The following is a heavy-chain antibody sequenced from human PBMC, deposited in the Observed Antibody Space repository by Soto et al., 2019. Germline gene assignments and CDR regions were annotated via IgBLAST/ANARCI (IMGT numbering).Heavy chain of an antibody. CDR2: ISYDGSNK. V-gene: IGHV3-30*18. CDR3: ANAIRTGY. D-gene: IGHD1-1*01. J-gene: IGHJ4*02. CDR1: GFTFSTYG. Sequence: QVQLVESGGGVVQPGRSLRLSCAASGFTFSTYGMHWVRQAPGKGLEWVAVISYDGSNKYYADPVKGRFTISRDNSKNSLYLQMNSLRADDTAVYYCANAIRTGYWGQGTLVTVSS.